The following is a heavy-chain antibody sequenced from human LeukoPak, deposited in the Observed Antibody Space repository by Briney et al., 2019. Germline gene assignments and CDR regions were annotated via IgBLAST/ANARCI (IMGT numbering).Heavy chain of an antibody. J-gene: IGHJ4*02. D-gene: IGHD3-22*01. CDR2: INPNSGGT. CDR1: GYTFTGYY. Sequence: ASVKVSCKASGYTFTGYYMHWVRQAPGQGLEWMGRINPNSGGTNYAQKFQGRVTMTRDTSISTAYMELSRLRSDDTAVYYCARSITTIVVVPSRGFDYWGQGTLVTVSS. V-gene: IGHV1-2*06. CDR3: ARSITTIVVVPSRGFDY.